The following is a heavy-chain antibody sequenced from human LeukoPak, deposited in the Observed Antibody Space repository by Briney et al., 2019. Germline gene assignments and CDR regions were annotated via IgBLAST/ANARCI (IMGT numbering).Heavy chain of an antibody. D-gene: IGHD6-19*01. CDR2: ISAYNGNT. CDR3: ARDRPVGSSEGDAFDI. J-gene: IGHJ3*02. CDR1: GYTFTSYG. Sequence: ASVKVSCKASGYTFTSYGISWVRQAPGQGREWMGWISAYNGNTNYAQKLQGRVTMTTDTSTSTAYMELRSLRSDDTAVYYCARDRPVGSSEGDAFDIWGQGTMVTVSS. V-gene: IGHV1-18*01.